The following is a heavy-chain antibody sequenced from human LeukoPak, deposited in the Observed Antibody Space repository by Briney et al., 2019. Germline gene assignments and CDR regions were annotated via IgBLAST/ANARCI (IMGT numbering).Heavy chain of an antibody. CDR1: GGSISSGDYH. CDR3: ARPYYYDSRIDP. D-gene: IGHD3-22*01. V-gene: IGHV4-30-4*01. CDR2: MYYSGST. Sequence: PSETLSLTCTVSGGSISSGDYHWSWIRQPPGQGLEWIAYMYYSGSTYYNPSLKSRVTMSADTSRNQLSLKLSSVTAADTAVYYCARPYYYDSRIDPWGQGILVTVSS. J-gene: IGHJ5*02.